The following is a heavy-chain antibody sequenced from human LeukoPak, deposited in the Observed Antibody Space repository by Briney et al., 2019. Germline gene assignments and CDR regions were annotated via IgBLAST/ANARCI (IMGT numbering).Heavy chain of an antibody. CDR3: ATTRFSDSSGYYYGDAGDY. J-gene: IGHJ4*02. D-gene: IGHD3-22*01. Sequence: PGGSLRLSCAASGFTFSSYGMHWVRQAPGKGLEWVAFIRYDGSNKYYADSVKGRFTISRDNAKNSLYLQMNSLRAEDTAVYYCATTRFSDSSGYYYGDAGDYWGQGTLVTVSS. CDR2: IRYDGSNK. CDR1: GFTFSSYG. V-gene: IGHV3-30*02.